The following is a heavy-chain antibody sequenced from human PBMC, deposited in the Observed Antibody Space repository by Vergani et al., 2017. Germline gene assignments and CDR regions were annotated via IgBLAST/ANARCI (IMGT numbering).Heavy chain of an antibody. Sequence: QVTLKESGPVLVKPTETLTLTCTVSGFSLSNARMGVSWIRQPPGKALEWLAHIFSNDEKSYSTSLKSRLTISKDTSKSQVVLTMTNMDPVDTATYYCASQRPYYDILTGYFGGWFDPWGQGTLVTVSS. CDR1: GFSLSNARMG. D-gene: IGHD3-9*01. CDR2: IFSNDEK. J-gene: IGHJ5*02. CDR3: ASQRPYYDILTGYFGGWFDP. V-gene: IGHV2-26*01.